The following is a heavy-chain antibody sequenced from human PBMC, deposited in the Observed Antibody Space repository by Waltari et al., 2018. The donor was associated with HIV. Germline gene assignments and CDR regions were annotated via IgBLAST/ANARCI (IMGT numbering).Heavy chain of an antibody. CDR3: ARAPTTSLSLIQGF. Sequence: LVESGGDVVQPGRSLRLSCSASGFTFKNYGMHWVRQTTGKGLEWGAFVSFDASDFYYADSVKGRFTVSRDNSMNTLFLQMDSLKSEDTALYYCARAPTTSLSLIQGFWGQGTLVTVSS. CDR1: GFTFKNYG. V-gene: IGHV3-30*03. D-gene: IGHD5-18*01. CDR2: VSFDASDF. J-gene: IGHJ4*02.